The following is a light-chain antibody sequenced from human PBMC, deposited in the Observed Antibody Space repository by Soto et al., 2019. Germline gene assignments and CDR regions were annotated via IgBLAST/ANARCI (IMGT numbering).Light chain of an antibody. V-gene: IGKV1-27*01. CDR1: QGFSNY. J-gene: IGKJ3*01. Sequence: DIQMTQSPSSLSASVGDRVTITCQASQGFSNYLAWYQQKPGKVPMLLIYATSTLQSGVPSRFSGSGSGTDFTLTISSLQPEDVATYYCQKYNDVPFTFGPGTKVDIK. CDR3: QKYNDVPFT. CDR2: ATS.